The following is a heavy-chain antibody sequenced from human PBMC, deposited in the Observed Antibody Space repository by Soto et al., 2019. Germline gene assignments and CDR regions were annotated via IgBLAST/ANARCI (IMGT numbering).Heavy chain of an antibody. CDR1: GFTFSSYA. J-gene: IGHJ6*02. CDR3: ARGYKQAAITMIVVVPLMDV. Sequence: GGSLRLSCAASGFTFSSYAMHWVRQAPGKGLEWVAVISYDGSNKYYADSVKGRFTISRDNSKNTLYLQMNSLRAEDTAVYYCARGYKQAAITMIVVVPLMDVWGQGTTVTVSS. V-gene: IGHV3-30-3*01. D-gene: IGHD3-22*01. CDR2: ISYDGSNK.